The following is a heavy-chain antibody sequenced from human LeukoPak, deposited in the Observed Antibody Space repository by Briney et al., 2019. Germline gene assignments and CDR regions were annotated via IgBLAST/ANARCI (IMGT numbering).Heavy chain of an antibody. Sequence: ASVKVSCKASGYTFTSYYMHWVRQAPGQGLEWMGIINPSGGSTSYAQKFQGRVTMTRDMSTSTVYMELSSLRSEDTAVYYCARDGCSSTSCYNGGGFDYWGQGTLVTVSS. V-gene: IGHV1-46*01. CDR3: ARDGCSSTSCYNGGGFDY. CDR1: GYTFTSYY. J-gene: IGHJ4*02. CDR2: INPSGGST. D-gene: IGHD2-2*02.